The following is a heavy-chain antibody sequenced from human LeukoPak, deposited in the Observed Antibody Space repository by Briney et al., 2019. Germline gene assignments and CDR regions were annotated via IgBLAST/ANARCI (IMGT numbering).Heavy chain of an antibody. CDR1: GGSISSYY. D-gene: IGHD2-21*02. V-gene: IGHV4-4*07. CDR3: ARESCGGDCYSDFDY. CDR2: IYTSGST. Sequence: SETLSLTCTVSGGSISSYYWSWIRQPAGKGLEWIGRIYTSGSTNYNPSLKSRVTMSVDTSKNRFSLKLSSVTAADTAVYYCARESCGGDCYSDFDYWGQGTLVTVSS. J-gene: IGHJ4*02.